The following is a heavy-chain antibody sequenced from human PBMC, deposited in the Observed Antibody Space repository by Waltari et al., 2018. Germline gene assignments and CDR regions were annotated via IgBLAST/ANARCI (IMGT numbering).Heavy chain of an antibody. Sequence: ELQLVESGGGMVQPGGSLRLSCAASGSSFNDYALHWVRQVPGKGLEWVAGINSNRDSLGYVDSVKGRFTITRDNARNSLFLQMNSLRVDDTALYHCAKGYSAFGELPYAMDVWGHGTTVTVSS. CDR3: AKGYSAFGELPYAMDV. D-gene: IGHD3-10*01. J-gene: IGHJ6*02. CDR1: GSSFNDYA. CDR2: INSNRDSL. V-gene: IGHV3-9*01.